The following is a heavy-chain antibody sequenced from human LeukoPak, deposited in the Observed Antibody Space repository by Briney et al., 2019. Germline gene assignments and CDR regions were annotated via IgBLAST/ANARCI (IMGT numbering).Heavy chain of an antibody. CDR3: AKRASLWFGELFGPIDY. J-gene: IGHJ4*02. Sequence: PGRSLRLSCAASGFTFSSYAMHWVRQAPGKGLEWVAVISYDGSNKYYADSVKGRFTISRDNSKNTLYLQMNSLRAEDTAVYYCAKRASLWFGELFGPIDYWGQGTLVTVSS. D-gene: IGHD3-10*01. CDR2: ISYDGSNK. CDR1: GFTFSSYA. V-gene: IGHV3-30-3*02.